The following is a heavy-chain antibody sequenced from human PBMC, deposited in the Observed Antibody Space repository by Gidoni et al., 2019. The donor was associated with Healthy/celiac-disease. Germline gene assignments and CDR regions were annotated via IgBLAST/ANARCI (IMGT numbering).Heavy chain of an antibody. CDR1: GFTFSSYV. V-gene: IGHV3-30*18. J-gene: IGHJ4*02. D-gene: IGHD3-22*01. Sequence: QVQLVESGGGVVQPGRSLRLSCAASGFTFSSYVMHWVRQAPGKGLEWVAVISYDGSNKYYADAVKGRFTISRDNSKNTLYLQMNSLRAEDTAVYYCAKDRFYYYDSSGYYGIFDYWGQGTLVTVSS. CDR3: AKDRFYYYDSSGYYGIFDY. CDR2: ISYDGSNK.